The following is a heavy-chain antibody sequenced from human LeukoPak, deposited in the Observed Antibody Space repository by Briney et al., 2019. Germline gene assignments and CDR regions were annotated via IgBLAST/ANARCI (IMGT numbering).Heavy chain of an antibody. CDR3: ASEGVYCSGGSCYYWFDP. CDR1: GFTFSSYG. D-gene: IGHD2-15*01. V-gene: IGHV3-30*03. CDR2: ISYDGSNK. J-gene: IGHJ5*02. Sequence: GGSLRLSCAASGFTFSSYGMHWVRQAPGKGLEWVAVISYDGSNKYYADSVKGRFTISRDNSKNTLYLQMNSLRAEDTAVYYCASEGVYCSGGSCYYWFDPWGQGTLVTVSS.